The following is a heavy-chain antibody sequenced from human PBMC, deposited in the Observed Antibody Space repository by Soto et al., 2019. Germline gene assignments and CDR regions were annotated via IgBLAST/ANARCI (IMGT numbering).Heavy chain of an antibody. J-gene: IGHJ4*02. V-gene: IGHV4-39*01. CDR2: IYYSGTT. CDR3: AMHFPVDYFVY. CDR1: GYSITSNSYF. Sequence: SETLSLTCAVPGYSITSNSYFWSWILQPPGKGLEWIGSIYYSGTTYYNPSLKSPVTISVDNSKNQFSLKLSSVTAADTAVYYCAMHFPVDYFVYRCQGPFVSVFS.